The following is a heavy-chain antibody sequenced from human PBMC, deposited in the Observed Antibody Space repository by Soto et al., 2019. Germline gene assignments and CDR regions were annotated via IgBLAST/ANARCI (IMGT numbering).Heavy chain of an antibody. D-gene: IGHD1-20*01. CDR1: GYTFTSYG. CDR3: ARAKFGITGAKGGSEY. V-gene: IGHV1-18*01. CDR2: ISAYNGNT. Sequence: QVQLVQSGGEVKKPGASVKVSCKASGYTFTSYGISWVRQAPGQGLEWMGWISAYNGNTNYAQKFQGRVTMTTDTSTSTAYIELRSLRSDDTAVYYCARAKFGITGAKGGSEYWGQGTLVTVSS. J-gene: IGHJ4*02.